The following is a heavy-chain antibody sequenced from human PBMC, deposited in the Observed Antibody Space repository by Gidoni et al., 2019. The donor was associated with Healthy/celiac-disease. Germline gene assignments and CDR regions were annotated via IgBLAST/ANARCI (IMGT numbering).Heavy chain of an antibody. CDR3: ARDRPRTVTRERWFDP. CDR1: GYSISSGYY. V-gene: IGHV4-38-2*02. Sequence: QVQLQESGPGLVKPSETLSLTCAVSGYSISSGYYWGWIRQPPGKGLEWIGSIYHSGSTYYNPSLKSRVTISVDTSKNQFSLKLSSVTAADTAVYYCARDRPRTVTRERWFDPWGQGTLVTVSS. J-gene: IGHJ5*02. D-gene: IGHD4-17*01. CDR2: IYHSGST.